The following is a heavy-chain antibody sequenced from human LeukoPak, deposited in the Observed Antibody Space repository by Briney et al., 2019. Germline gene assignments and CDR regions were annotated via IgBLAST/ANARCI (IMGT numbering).Heavy chain of an antibody. D-gene: IGHD6-19*01. CDR3: ARDSADSGWLDY. CDR2: ISSSGSPI. V-gene: IGHV3-48*03. Sequence: GGSLRLSCAASGFTFSSYEMNWVRQAPGKGLEWVSYISSSGSPIYYADSVKGRFTISRDSVKNSLHLQMNNLRAEDTAVYYCARDSADSGWLDYWGQGTLVTVSS. CDR1: GFTFSSYE. J-gene: IGHJ4*02.